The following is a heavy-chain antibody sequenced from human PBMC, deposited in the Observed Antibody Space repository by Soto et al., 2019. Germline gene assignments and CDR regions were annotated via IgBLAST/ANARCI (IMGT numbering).Heavy chain of an antibody. Sequence: GGSLRLSCAASGFTFSSYAMSWVRRAPGKGLEWVSAISGSGGSTYYADSVKGRFTISRDNSKNTLYLQMNSLRAEDTAVYYCAKDGPGIAVALYYYYYGMDVWGQGTTVTVSS. D-gene: IGHD6-19*01. CDR3: AKDGPGIAVALYYYYYGMDV. V-gene: IGHV3-23*01. J-gene: IGHJ6*02. CDR1: GFTFSSYA. CDR2: ISGSGGST.